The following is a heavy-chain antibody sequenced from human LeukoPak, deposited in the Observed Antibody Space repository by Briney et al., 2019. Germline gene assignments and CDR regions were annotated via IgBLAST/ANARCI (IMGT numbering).Heavy chain of an antibody. D-gene: IGHD5-24*01. CDR2: INPDSAGT. CDR3: ARDGGVEMATIAPGYFDY. CDR1: GYTFTDYY. J-gene: IGHJ4*02. Sequence: ASVKVSCKASGYTFTDYYVHWVRQAPGQGLEWMGRINPDSAGTDYAQSFQGRVTMTRDTSIGTAYMELSRLTSDDTAVYYCARDGGVEMATIAPGYFDYWGQGTLVTVSS. V-gene: IGHV1-2*06.